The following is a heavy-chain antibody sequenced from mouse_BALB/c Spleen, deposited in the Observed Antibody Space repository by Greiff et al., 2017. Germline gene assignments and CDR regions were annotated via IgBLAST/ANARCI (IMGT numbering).Heavy chain of an antibody. D-gene: IGHD4-1*01. CDR2: IDPANGNT. CDR3: ARLTGTGWFAY. J-gene: IGHJ3*01. Sequence: EVQLQQSGAELVKPGASVKLSCTASGFNIKDTYMHWVKQRPEQGLEWIGRIDPANGNTKYDPKFQGKATITADTSSNTAYLQLSSLTSEDTAVYYCARLTGTGWFAYWGQGTLVTVSA. CDR1: GFNIKDTY. V-gene: IGHV14-3*02.